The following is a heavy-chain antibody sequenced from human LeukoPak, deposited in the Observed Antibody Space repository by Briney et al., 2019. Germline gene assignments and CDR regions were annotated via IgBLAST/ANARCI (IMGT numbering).Heavy chain of an antibody. D-gene: IGHD3-22*01. CDR3: ARDDLLHRNWFDP. V-gene: IGHV3-21*04. J-gene: IGHJ5*02. CDR1: GFTFSSYS. CDR2: ISRSSSYI. Sequence: GGSLRLSCAASGFTFSSYSMNWVRQAPGKGLEWVSSISRSSSYIYYADSVKGRFTISRDNAKKSLYLQMNSLRAEDTAFYYCARDDLLHRNWFDPWGQGTLVTVSS.